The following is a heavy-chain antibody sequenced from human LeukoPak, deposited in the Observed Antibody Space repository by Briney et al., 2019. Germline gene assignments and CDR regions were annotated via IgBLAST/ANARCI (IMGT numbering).Heavy chain of an antibody. Sequence: PGRSLRLFCAASGFTFSSYGMHWVRQAPGKGLEWVAVIWYDGSNKYYADSVKGRFTISRDNSKNTLYLQMNSLRAEDTAVYYCARGYCSSTSCLGMDVWGKGTTVTVSS. D-gene: IGHD2-2*01. CDR3: ARGYCSSTSCLGMDV. J-gene: IGHJ6*03. V-gene: IGHV3-33*01. CDR1: GFTFSSYG. CDR2: IWYDGSNK.